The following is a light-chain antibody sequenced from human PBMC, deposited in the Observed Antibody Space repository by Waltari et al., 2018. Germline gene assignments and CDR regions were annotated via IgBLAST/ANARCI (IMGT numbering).Light chain of an antibody. CDR1: RSVIKC. J-gene: IGKJ1*01. CDR2: HAS. CDR3: QKYDSLLAT. Sequence: SCRASRSVIKCLAWYQQTPGRAPRLLIYHASTWATGIPDRVSCSGSGTDFSLTISRLEPDDFAVYYCQKYDSLLATFGQGTRVEIK. V-gene: IGKV3-20*01.